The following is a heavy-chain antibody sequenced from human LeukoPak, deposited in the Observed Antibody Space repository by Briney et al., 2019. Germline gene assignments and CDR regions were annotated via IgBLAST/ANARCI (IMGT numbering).Heavy chain of an antibody. Sequence: PSETLSLTCAVYGGSFSGYDWTWIRQPPGEGLEWIGEINHSGSTSYNPSLESRVTISVDTSKNQFSLKLSSVTAADTAVYYCARGRKYYDFWSGRLRNWFDPWGQGTLVTVSS. CDR2: INHSGST. CDR1: GGSFSGYD. CDR3: ARGRKYYDFWSGRLRNWFDP. J-gene: IGHJ5*02. V-gene: IGHV4-34*01. D-gene: IGHD3-3*01.